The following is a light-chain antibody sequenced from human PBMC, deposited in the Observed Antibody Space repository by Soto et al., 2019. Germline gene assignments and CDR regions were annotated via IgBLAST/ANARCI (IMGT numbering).Light chain of an antibody. CDR2: EVS. CDR1: SSDVGDYNS. J-gene: IGLJ3*02. Sequence: QSVLTQPPSASGSPGRSVTISCSGTSSDVGDYNSFSWYQQHPGKAPKLMLYEVSKRPSGVPDRFSGSKSGNAASLTVSGLQAEDEDYYCCCSYGGINIWVFGGGTKLTVL. V-gene: IGLV2-8*01. CDR3: CSYGGINIWV.